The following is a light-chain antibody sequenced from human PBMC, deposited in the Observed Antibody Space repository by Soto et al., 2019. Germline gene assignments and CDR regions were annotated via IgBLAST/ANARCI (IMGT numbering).Light chain of an antibody. Sequence: QSALTQPASVSGSPGQSITISCTGTSSDVGGYNYVSWYQQHPGKAPKLMIYDVSNRPSGVSNRFSGPKSGNTASLTISGLQAEDEADYYCFSYTSTSLYVFGTGTRSPS. CDR2: DVS. CDR3: FSYTSTSLYV. J-gene: IGLJ1*01. V-gene: IGLV2-14*01. CDR1: SSDVGGYNY.